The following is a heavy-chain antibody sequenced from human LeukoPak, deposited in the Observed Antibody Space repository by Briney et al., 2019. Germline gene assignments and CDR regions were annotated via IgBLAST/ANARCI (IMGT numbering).Heavy chain of an antibody. CDR2: IIPILGIA. CDR3: AIGWNTAMVL. CDR1: GCTFSSYA. V-gene: IGHV1-69*04. D-gene: IGHD5-18*01. Sequence: ASVKLCCKSSGCTFSSYAISWVRQAPGQGLEWMGRIIPILGIANYAQKFQGRVTITADKSTSTAYMELSSLRSEDTAVYYCAIGWNTAMVLWGQGTLVTASS. J-gene: IGHJ4*02.